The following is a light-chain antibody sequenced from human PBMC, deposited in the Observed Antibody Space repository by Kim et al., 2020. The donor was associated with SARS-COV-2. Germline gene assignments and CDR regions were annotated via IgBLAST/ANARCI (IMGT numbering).Light chain of an antibody. CDR2: GAS. J-gene: IGKJ2*01. CDR1: QRINID. V-gene: IGKV3-15*01. CDR3: QQYNNWLHT. Sequence: EIVMTQSPATLSVSPGERVTLSCRASQRINIDLAWYQQKPGQAPRLLISGASTRATGIPTRFSGSGSGTEFTLTISSLQSEDSAVYYCQQYNNWLHTFGQGTKLEI.